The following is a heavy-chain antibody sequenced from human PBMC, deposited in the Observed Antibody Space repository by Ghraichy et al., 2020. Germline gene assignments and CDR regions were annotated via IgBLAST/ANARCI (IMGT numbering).Heavy chain of an antibody. CDR2: IWYDGSNK. Sequence: LSLTCAASGFTFSSYGMHWVRQAPGKGLEWVAVIWYDGSNKYYADSVKGRFTISRDNSKNTLYLQMNSLRAEDTAVYYCARDPLNCSGGSCYYYYYGMDVWGQGTTVTVSS. CDR3: ARDPLNCSGGSCYYYYYGMDV. V-gene: IGHV3-33*01. J-gene: IGHJ6*02. D-gene: IGHD2-15*01. CDR1: GFTFSSYG.